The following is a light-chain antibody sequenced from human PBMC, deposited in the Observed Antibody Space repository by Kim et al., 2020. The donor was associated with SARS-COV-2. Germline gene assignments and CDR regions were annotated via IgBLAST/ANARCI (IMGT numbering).Light chain of an antibody. Sequence: GNQINLSFRAMQNFGNFVNWYQHKPGNAPLLLIYAASTLETGVPSKFSGSGSGTALTLTISTLQPVDFAPYYCHQTYIIPPYSFGPGTKLQI. CDR1: QNFGNF. V-gene: IGKV1-39*01. CDR2: AAS. CDR3: HQTYIIPPYS. J-gene: IGKJ2*01.